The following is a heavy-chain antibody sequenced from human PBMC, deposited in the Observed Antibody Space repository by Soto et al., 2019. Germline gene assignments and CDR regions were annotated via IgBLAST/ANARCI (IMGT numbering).Heavy chain of an antibody. J-gene: IGHJ6*02. Sequence: QVQLVESRGGVVQPGRSLRLSCAASGFTFSSYAMHWVRQAPGKGLEWVAVISYDGSNKYYADSVKGRFTISRDNSKNTLYLQMNSLRAEDTAVYYCARVGYYDFWSGYSEYYYYGMDVWGQGTTVTVSS. CDR3: ARVGYYDFWSGYSEYYYYGMDV. CDR1: GFTFSSYA. D-gene: IGHD3-3*01. CDR2: ISYDGSNK. V-gene: IGHV3-30-3*01.